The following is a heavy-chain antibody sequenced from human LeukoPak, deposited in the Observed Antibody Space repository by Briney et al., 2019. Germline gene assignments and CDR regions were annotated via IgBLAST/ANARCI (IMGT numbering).Heavy chain of an antibody. J-gene: IGHJ6*02. CDR2: ISAYNGNT. D-gene: IGHD3-9*01. CDR3: ARNHYYDILTGYVTYGMDV. V-gene: IGHV1-18*01. CDR1: GYTFTNNA. Sequence: ASVRVSCKASGYTFTNNAINWVRQAPGQGLEWMGWISAYNGNTNYAQKLQGRVTTTTDTSTSTAYMELRSLRSDDTAVYYCARNHYYDILTGYVTYGMDVWGQGTTVTVSS.